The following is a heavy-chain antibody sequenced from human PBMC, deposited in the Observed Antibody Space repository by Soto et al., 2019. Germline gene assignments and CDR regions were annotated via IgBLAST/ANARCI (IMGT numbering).Heavy chain of an antibody. V-gene: IGHV2-5*02. Sequence: QITLKESGPTLVKPTQTLTLTCTFSGFSLSTSVVGVGWIRQPPVKALEWLALIYWDDDKRYSPSLKSRLTITKDTPKNQVVLTMTNMDPVDTATYYCAHVYGGYDNFDYWGQGTLVTVSS. CDR1: GFSLSTSVVG. CDR2: IYWDDDK. CDR3: AHVYGGYDNFDY. J-gene: IGHJ4*02. D-gene: IGHD5-12*01.